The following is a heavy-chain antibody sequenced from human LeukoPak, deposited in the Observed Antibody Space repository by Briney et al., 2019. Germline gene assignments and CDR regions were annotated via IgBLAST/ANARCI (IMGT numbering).Heavy chain of an antibody. CDR1: GFTFRTYA. J-gene: IGHJ4*02. D-gene: IGHD6-13*01. V-gene: IGHV3-48*04. CDR2: IRSTSDTI. CDR3: ARRKVLSAARALDY. Sequence: GGSLRLSCAASGFTFRTYAMNWVRQTPGKGLEWVSSIRSTSDTIFCADSVKGRFTISRDNAKNSLYLQMNNLRAEDTAVYYCARRKVLSAARALDYWGQGTLVTVSS.